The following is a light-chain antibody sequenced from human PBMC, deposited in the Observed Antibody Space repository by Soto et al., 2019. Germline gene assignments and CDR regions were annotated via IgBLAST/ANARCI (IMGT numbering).Light chain of an antibody. CDR2: EAS. Sequence: EIVLTQSPATLSLSPGERATLSCSASQTVSSSLAWYQQKPGQAPRLLIYEASNRATGIPARFSGSGSGADFTLTISSLEPEDFALYYCQQHINWPLTFGGGTQVEIK. V-gene: IGKV3-11*01. CDR1: QTVSSS. CDR3: QQHINWPLT. J-gene: IGKJ4*01.